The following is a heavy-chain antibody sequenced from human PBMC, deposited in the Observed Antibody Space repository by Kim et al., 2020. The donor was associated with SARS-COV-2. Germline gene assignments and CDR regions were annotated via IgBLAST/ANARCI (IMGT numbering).Heavy chain of an antibody. CDR2: IIPIFGTA. D-gene: IGHD3-22*01. CDR3: PSSRTILSSGYYDVDY. CDR1: GGTFSSYA. V-gene: IGHV1-69*06. Sequence: SVKVSCKASGGTFSSYAISWVRQAPGQGLEWMGGIIPIFGTANYAQKFQGRVTINADKSTRTAYMELSSLRSEETAVYYCPSSRTILSSGYYDVDYLCQ. J-gene: IGHJ4*02.